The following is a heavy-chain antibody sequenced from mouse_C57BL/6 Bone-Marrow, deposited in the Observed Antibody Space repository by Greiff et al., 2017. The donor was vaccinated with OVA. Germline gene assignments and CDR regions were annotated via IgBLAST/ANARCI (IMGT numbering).Heavy chain of an antibody. J-gene: IGHJ3*01. CDR1: GYTFTSYW. CDR3: ARPPIYYGSRAWFAY. D-gene: IGHD1-1*01. V-gene: IGHV1-64*01. CDR2: IHPNSGST. Sequence: QVQLQQPGAELVKPGASVKLSCKASGYTFTSYWMHWVKQRPGQGLEWIGMIHPNSGSTNYNEKFKSKATLTVDKSSSTAYMQLSSLTSEDSAVYYCARPPIYYGSRAWFAYRGQGTLVTVSA.